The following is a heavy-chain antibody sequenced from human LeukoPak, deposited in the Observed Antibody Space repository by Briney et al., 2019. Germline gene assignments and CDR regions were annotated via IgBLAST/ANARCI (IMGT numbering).Heavy chain of an antibody. CDR1: GFTFSNSG. J-gene: IGHJ4*02. Sequence: PGGSLRLSCAASGFTFSNSGMRWVRQAPGKGLEWGSSIGGDYYTYYVDPVHGRFTISRDNSKNTPYLQMNSLRAEDTPVYYCAKEALYSSIDYWAQGTLVTVSS. V-gene: IGHV3-23*01. CDR2: IGGDYYT. CDR3: AKEALYSSIDY. D-gene: IGHD2-2*01.